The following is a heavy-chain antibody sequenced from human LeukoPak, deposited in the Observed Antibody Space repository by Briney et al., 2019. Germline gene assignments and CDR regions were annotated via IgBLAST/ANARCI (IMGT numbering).Heavy chain of an antibody. V-gene: IGHV4-59*08. CDR2: IYYSGST. CDR1: GGSISSYY. CDR3: ARHRGAYCSSGNCYSSYYFDY. J-gene: IGHJ4*02. D-gene: IGHD2-15*01. Sequence: PSETLSLTCTVSGGSISSYYWSWIRKPPGKGLEWVAYIYYSGSTSYNPSLKSRVTISVDTSKKQFSLRLSAVTAADTAVYYCARHRGAYCSSGNCYSSYYFDYWGQGTLVTVSS.